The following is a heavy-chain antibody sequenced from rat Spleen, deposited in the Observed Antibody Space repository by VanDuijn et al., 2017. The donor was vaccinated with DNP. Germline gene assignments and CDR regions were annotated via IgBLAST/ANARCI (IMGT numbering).Heavy chain of an antibody. D-gene: IGHD1-11*01. CDR1: GFTFSTFW. Sequence: EVQLVESGGDLVQPGRSLKLSCVASGFTFSTFWMTWIRQVPGKGLEWVASITTSGGNTYYPDSVKGRFTISRDNAESTLYLQMNSLRSEDMATYFCARHGRRVFDYWGQGVMVTVSS. CDR2: ITTSGGNT. V-gene: IGHV5-31*01. CDR3: ARHGRRVFDY. J-gene: IGHJ2*01.